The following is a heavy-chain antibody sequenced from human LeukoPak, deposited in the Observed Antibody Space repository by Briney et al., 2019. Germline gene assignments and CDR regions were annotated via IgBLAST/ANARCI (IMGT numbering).Heavy chain of an antibody. V-gene: IGHV3-11*04. CDR1: GGSISSGFYY. CDR2: ISSSGSTI. CDR3: ARDEGTGTIDY. J-gene: IGHJ4*02. Sequence: LSLTCTVSGGSISSGFYYWSWIRQAPGKGLEWVSYISSSGSTIYYADSVKGRFTISRDNAKNSLYLQMNSLRAEDTAVYYCARDEGTGTIDYWGQGTLVTVSS. D-gene: IGHD1-1*01.